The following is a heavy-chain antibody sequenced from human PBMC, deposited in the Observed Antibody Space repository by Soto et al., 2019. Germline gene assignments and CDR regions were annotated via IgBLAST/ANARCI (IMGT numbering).Heavy chain of an antibody. Sequence: XECLSLSCAARGFTFSSYGTHWVRQAPGKGLEWVAVISSDVSNQYYADSVKGRFTISRDNSRSTLYLQVNSLRTDDTAVYYCAKGRGNSFGKGYYGMAVWGQGTTVTVSS. J-gene: IGHJ6*02. V-gene: IGHV3-30*18. CDR3: AKGRGNSFGKGYYGMAV. D-gene: IGHD5-18*01. CDR2: ISSDVSNQ. CDR1: GFTFSSYG.